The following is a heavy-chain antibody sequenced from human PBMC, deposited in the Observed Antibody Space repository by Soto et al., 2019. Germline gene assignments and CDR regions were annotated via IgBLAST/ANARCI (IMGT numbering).Heavy chain of an antibody. D-gene: IGHD3-22*01. CDR2: VYYSGST. J-gene: IGHJ3*02. CDR1: GASISSSY. Sequence: SETLSLTCTVSGASISSSYWSWIRQSPGKGLEWIGYVYYSGSTNYNPSLKSRVTISVDTSKNQFSLKLTSVTAADTAIYYCARGYYDSNGQSNTFDIWGQGTKVTVSS. CDR3: ARGYYDSNGQSNTFDI. V-gene: IGHV4-59*01.